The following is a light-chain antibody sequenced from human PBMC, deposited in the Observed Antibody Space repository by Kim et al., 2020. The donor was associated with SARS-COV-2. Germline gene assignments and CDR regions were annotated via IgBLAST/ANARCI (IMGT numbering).Light chain of an antibody. CDR2: KAS. CDR3: QQYNSPPWT. Sequence: DIQMTQSPSTLSASVGDRVTITCRASQSISSWLAWYQQKPGKAPKLLIYKASSLESGVPSRFSGSGSGTEFTLTISSLQPDDFATYYCQQYNSPPWTFGQGTKVDSK. V-gene: IGKV1-5*03. J-gene: IGKJ1*01. CDR1: QSISSW.